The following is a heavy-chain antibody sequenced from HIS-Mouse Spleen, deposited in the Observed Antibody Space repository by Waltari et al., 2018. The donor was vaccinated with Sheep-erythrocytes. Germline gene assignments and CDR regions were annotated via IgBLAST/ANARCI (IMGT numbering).Heavy chain of an antibody. V-gene: IGHV3-21*01. CDR2: ISSSSSYI. J-gene: IGHJ4*02. D-gene: IGHD1-26*01. Sequence: EVQLVESGGGLVKPGGSLRLSCAASGFPFGSHRSNWVRQAPGKGLECVSSISSSSSYIYYADSVKGRFTISRDNAKNSLYLQMNSLRAEDTAVYYCARVASGATFDYWGQGTLVTVSS. CDR1: GFPFGSHR. CDR3: ARVASGATFDY.